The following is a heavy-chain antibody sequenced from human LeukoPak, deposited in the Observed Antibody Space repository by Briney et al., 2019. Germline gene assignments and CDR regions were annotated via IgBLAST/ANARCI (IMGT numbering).Heavy chain of an antibody. CDR3: TTSYSSGWKSPFDF. CDR1: GXTFSNAW. CDR2: IKTKTDGGTT. J-gene: IGHJ4*02. V-gene: IGHV3-15*01. D-gene: IGHD6-19*01. Sequence: GGSLRLPCAASGXTFSNAWVSWVRQAPGKGLEWVGRIKTKTDGGTTDYAAPVKGRFTISRDDSKNTLYLQMNSLKTEDTAVYYCTTSYSSGWKSPFDFWGQGTLVTVSS.